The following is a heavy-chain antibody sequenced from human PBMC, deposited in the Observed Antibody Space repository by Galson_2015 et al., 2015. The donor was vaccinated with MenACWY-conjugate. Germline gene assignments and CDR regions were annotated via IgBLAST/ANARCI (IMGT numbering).Heavy chain of an antibody. CDR3: AREARIYACDI. V-gene: IGHV3-30*01. Sequence: SLRLSCAASGFTFSSYTIHWVRQAPGKGLEWVAVISSEGSNKNYVDSAKGRFTISRDNSKSTVYLQMNAVRAEDTAVYYCAREARIYACDIWGQGTMVTVSS. D-gene: IGHD2-15*01. CDR1: GFTFSSYT. J-gene: IGHJ3*02. CDR2: ISSEGSNK.